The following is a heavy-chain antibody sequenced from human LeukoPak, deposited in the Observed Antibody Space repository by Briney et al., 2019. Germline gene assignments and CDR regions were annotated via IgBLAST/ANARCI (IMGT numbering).Heavy chain of an antibody. CDR3: ARVGQTGHSNSDYYYIDV. D-gene: IGHD4-11*01. CDR1: GYTFTSYG. J-gene: IGHJ6*03. V-gene: IGHV1-18*01. Sequence: ASVKVSCKASGYTFTSYGISWVRQAPGQGLEWMGWISAYNGNTNYAQKLQGRVTMTTDTSTSTAYMELRSLRSDDTAVYYCARVGQTGHSNSDYYYIDVWGKGTTVTVSS. CDR2: ISAYNGNT.